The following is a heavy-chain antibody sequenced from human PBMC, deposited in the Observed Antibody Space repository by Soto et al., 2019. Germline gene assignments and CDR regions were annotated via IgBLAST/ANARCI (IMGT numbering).Heavy chain of an antibody. Sequence: QVQLVQSGAEVKKPGSSVKVSCKASGGTFSSYTISWVRQAPGQGLEWMGRIIPILGIANYAQKFQGRVTITADKSTSTAYMELSSLRSEDTAVYYCARRRDGYNGDDYWGQGTLVTVSS. J-gene: IGHJ4*02. CDR1: GGTFSSYT. V-gene: IGHV1-69*02. CDR2: IIPILGIA. D-gene: IGHD5-12*01. CDR3: ARRRDGYNGDDY.